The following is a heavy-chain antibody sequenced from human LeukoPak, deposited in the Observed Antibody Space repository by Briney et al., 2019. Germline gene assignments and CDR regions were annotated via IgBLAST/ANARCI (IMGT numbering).Heavy chain of an antibody. CDR2: VYSGGST. D-gene: IGHD2-21*02. Sequence: GGSLRLSCAASGFTVSSTYVSWVCQAPGKGLEWVSVVYSGGSTYYADSVKGRFTISRDNSKNTLYLQMNSLRAEDTAVYYCARHPDCGGDGVCYYGMDVWGKGTTVTVSS. CDR3: ARHPDCGGDGVCYYGMDV. CDR1: GFTVSSTY. J-gene: IGHJ6*04. V-gene: IGHV3-53*01.